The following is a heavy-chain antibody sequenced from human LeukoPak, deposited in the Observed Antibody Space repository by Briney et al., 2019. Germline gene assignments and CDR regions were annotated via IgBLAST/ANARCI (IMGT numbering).Heavy chain of an antibody. CDR2: IRTKADSYAT. J-gene: IGHJ4*02. CDR1: GLTFSGSA. D-gene: IGHD5-24*01. V-gene: IGHV3-73*01. CDR3: ASTVDGYTYFDY. Sequence: GGSLRLSCAASGLTFSGSAVHWVRRASGKGLEWVGRIRTKADSYATAYAASVKGRFTISRDDSKNTAYLQMNSLKTEDTAVYYCASTVDGYTYFDYWGQGTPVTVSS.